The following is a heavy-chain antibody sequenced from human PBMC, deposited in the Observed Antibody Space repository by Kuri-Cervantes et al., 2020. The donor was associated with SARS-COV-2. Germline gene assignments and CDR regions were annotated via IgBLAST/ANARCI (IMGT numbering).Heavy chain of an antibody. CDR1: GGSRSSYY. D-gene: IGHD6-13*01. J-gene: IGHJ6*02. Sequence: GSLRLSCTVSGGSRSSYYWSWIRQPPGKGLEWIGYIYYNGNTNYSPSLNGRVTISLDTSENQFSLKLSSVTAADTAVYYCASTAAGYYGMDVWGQGTTVTVSS. CDR3: ASTAAGYYGMDV. V-gene: IGHV4-59*08. CDR2: IYYNGNT.